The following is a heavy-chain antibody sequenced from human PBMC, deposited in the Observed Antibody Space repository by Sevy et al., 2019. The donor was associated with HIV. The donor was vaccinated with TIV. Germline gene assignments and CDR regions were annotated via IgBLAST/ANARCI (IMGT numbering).Heavy chain of an antibody. CDR2: IFKSGAT. D-gene: IGHD6-13*01. J-gene: IGHJ3*01. CDR1: GGSINSGGYS. V-gene: IGHV4-30-2*01. CDR3: ARGRVGDSSSWYGAFDV. Sequence: SETLSLTCAVSGGSINSGGYSWSWIRQPPGKGLEWIGYIFKSGATYYIPSLQSRVSISVDMSKNQFSRNLRSVTAPDTAVYYCARGRVGDSSSWYGAFDVWGQGTMVTVSS.